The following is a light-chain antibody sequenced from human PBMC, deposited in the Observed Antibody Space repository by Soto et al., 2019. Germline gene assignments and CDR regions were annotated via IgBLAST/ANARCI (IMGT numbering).Light chain of an antibody. CDR1: ESVSRN. J-gene: IGKJ1*01. V-gene: IGKV3-20*01. CDR3: QQYGNSPVT. CDR2: GAS. Sequence: VMTQSPATLSVSPGERATLSCRASESVSRNLAWYQQEPGQAPRLLIYGASSRATGIPDRFSGSGSGTDFTLTISRLEPEDFAVYYCQQYGNSPVTFGQGTKVDIK.